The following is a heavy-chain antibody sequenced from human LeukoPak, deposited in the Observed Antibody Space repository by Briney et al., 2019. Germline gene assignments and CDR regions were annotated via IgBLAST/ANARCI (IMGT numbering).Heavy chain of an antibody. J-gene: IGHJ4*02. Sequence: ASVKVSCKASGYTFRYDINWVRQATGQGLEWMGWVNRNSGNTGYAQKFQGRVTMTRNTSISTAYMELSSLRSEDTAVYYCARGLGNDGIFDYWGQGTLVSVSS. V-gene: IGHV1-8*01. D-gene: IGHD1-1*01. CDR2: VNRNSGNT. CDR1: GYTFRYD. CDR3: ARGLGNDGIFDY.